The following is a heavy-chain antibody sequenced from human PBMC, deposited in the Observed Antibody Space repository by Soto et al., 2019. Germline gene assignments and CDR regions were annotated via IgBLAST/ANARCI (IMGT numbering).Heavy chain of an antibody. J-gene: IGHJ6*02. V-gene: IGHV4-34*01. CDR2: INHSGST. Sequence: SETLSLTCAVYGGSFSGYYWSWIRQPPGKGLEWIGEINHSGSTNYNPSLKSRVTISVDTSNQFSLKLSSVTAADTAVYYCARPTRQWLGLRYYYGMDVWGQGTTVTVS. D-gene: IGHD6-19*01. CDR1: GGSFSGYY. CDR3: ARPTRQWLGLRYYYGMDV.